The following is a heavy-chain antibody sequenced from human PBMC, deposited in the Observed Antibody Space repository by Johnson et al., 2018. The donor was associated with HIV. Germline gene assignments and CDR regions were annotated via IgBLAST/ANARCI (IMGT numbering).Heavy chain of an antibody. Sequence: QVQLVESGGGVVQPGKSLTLSCVGSGLSFSNFGIHWVRQAPGKGPEWVSYISSSGSIRNYADSVKGRFTISKDNSRNTLFLHMNSLRADDTAVYYCAIGRGEFPRHAFDIWGQGTMVTVSS. J-gene: IGHJ3*02. CDR2: ISSSGSIR. V-gene: IGHV3-33*08. CDR1: GLSFSNFG. CDR3: AIGRGEFPRHAFDI. D-gene: IGHD3-10*01.